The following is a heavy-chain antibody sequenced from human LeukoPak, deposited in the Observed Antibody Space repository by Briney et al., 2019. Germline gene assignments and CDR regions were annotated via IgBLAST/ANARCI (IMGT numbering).Heavy chain of an antibody. CDR2: ISGSGGST. D-gene: IGHD1-26*01. CDR1: GFTFSSYG. V-gene: IGHV3-23*01. Sequence: GGSLRLSCAVSGFTFSSYGMSWVRQAPGKGLEWVSTISGSGGSTYYADSVKGRFTISRDNSKNTLYLQMNSLRAEDTAVYYCANGPSRDGSYFPFDYWGQGTLVTVSS. CDR3: ANGPSRDGSYFPFDY. J-gene: IGHJ4*02.